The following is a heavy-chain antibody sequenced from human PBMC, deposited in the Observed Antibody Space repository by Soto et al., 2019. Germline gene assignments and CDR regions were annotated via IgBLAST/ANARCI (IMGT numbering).Heavy chain of an antibody. CDR2: ISAYTGNK. V-gene: IGHV1-18*01. Sequence: QDQLVQSGVEVKKPGASVKVSCKASGYSFTNYGITWVRQAPGQGFELMGWISAYTGNKNYAQKFQGRVTTTTDASTSTAYLELRSLRSDDTAVYYCARDRGVAPPVAGNTHYYYYMDVWGKGTTVTVSS. D-gene: IGHD6-19*01. CDR1: GYSFTNYG. J-gene: IGHJ6*03. CDR3: ARDRGVAPPVAGNTHYYYYMDV.